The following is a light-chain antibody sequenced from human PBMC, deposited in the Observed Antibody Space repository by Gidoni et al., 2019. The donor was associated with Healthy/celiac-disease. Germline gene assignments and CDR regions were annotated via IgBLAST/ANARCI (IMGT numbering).Light chain of an antibody. CDR1: NIGSKS. V-gene: IGLV3-21*04. Sequence: SYVLTQPTSVSVEPGKTARITCGGTNIGSKSVHWYQQKPGQARVLVIYYDSDRPSGIPERFSGSNSGNTATLTISRVEAGDESDYYCQVWDSSSDHYVFGSGTKVTVL. CDR3: QVWDSSSDHYV. J-gene: IGLJ1*01. CDR2: YDS.